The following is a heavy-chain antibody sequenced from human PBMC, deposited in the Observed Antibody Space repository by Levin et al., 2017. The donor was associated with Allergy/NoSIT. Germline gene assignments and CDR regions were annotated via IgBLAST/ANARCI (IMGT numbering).Heavy chain of an antibody. D-gene: IGHD3-3*01. Sequence: PGESLKISCAASGFTFSSYSMNWVRQAPGKGLEWVSYISSSSSTIYYADSVKGRFTISRDNAKNSLYLQMNSLRAEDTAVYYCARVADDFWSGLVHYDYGMDVWGQGTTVTVSS. V-gene: IGHV3-48*01. J-gene: IGHJ6*02. CDR1: GFTFSSYS. CDR2: ISSSSSTI. CDR3: ARVADDFWSGLVHYDYGMDV.